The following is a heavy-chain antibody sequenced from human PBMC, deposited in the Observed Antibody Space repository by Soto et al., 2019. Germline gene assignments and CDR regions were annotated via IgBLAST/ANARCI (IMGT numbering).Heavy chain of an antibody. V-gene: IGHV1-46*01. CDR1: GYTFTSYY. J-gene: IGHJ6*02. D-gene: IGHD6-6*01. CDR3: ARSPQIAARDYFHYGMDV. CDR2: INPSGGST. Sequence: ASVKVSCKASGYTFTSYYMHWVRQAPGQGLEWMGIINPSGGSTSYAQKFQGRVTMTRDTSTGTVYMELSSLRSEDTAVYYCARSPQIAARDYFHYGMDVWGQGTTVTVSS.